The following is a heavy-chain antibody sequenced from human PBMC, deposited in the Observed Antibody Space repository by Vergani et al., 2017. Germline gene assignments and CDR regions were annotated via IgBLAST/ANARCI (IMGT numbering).Heavy chain of an antibody. CDR1: GYTFTSYD. D-gene: IGHD3-22*01. CDR3: AGADYDSSGYDAFDI. V-gene: IGHV1-8*01. CDR2: MNPNSGNP. Sequence: QVQLVQSGAEVKKPGASVKVSCKASGYTFTSYDINWVRQATGPGLEWMGWMNPNSGNPGYAQKFQGRVTMTRNTSISTAYMELSSLSSEDTAVYYCAGADYDSSGYDAFDIWGQGTMVTVSS. J-gene: IGHJ3*02.